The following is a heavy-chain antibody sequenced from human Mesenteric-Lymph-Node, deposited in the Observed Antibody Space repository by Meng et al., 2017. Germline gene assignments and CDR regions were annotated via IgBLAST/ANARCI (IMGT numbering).Heavy chain of an antibody. Sequence: GGSLRLSCAGSGFTFSNYWMTWVRQAPGKGLEWVANIKQDGNEKDYVDSVKGRFTISRDNVKNSLYLQMSSLRVEDTAVYYCATRPAASGYYAVFDYWGQGTQVTVSS. CDR3: ATRPAASGYYAVFDY. V-gene: IGHV3-7*01. CDR1: GFTFSNYW. D-gene: IGHD5-12*01. J-gene: IGHJ4*02. CDR2: IKQDGNEK.